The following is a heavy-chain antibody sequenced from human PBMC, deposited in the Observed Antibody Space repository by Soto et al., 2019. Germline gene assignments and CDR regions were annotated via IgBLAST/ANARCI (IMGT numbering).Heavy chain of an antibody. J-gene: IGHJ4*02. V-gene: IGHV3-23*04. D-gene: IGHD3-3*01. CDR2: ISGSDGKT. CDR1: GFSFASFA. Sequence: DVRLAESGGGLVQPGGSLRLSCTTSGFSFASFAMTWVRQAPGKGLEWVATISGSDGKTYYADSVKGRFSISRDTSRNTLSLQTNSLRADDTAIYYCAKWSYLDYWGQGTRVTVSS. CDR3: AKWSYLDY.